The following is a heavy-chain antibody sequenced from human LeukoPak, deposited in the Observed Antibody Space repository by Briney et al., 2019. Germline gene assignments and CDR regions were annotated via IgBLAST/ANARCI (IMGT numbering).Heavy chain of an antibody. CDR2: IIPIFGTA. Sequence: ASVKVSCKAPGGTFSSYAISWVRQAPGQGLEWMGRIIPIFGTANYAQKFQGTVTITADKSTSTAYMELSSLRSEDTAVYYCARSPSSSPSSWGQGTLVTVSS. V-gene: IGHV1-69*06. D-gene: IGHD6-6*01. J-gene: IGHJ4*02. CDR3: ARSPSSSPSS. CDR1: GGTFSSYA.